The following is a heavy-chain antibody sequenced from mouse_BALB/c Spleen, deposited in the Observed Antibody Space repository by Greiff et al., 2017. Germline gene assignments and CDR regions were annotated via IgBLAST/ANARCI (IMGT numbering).Heavy chain of an antibody. CDR2: INPYNGAT. CDR1: GYSFTGYY. Sequence: EVQLQQSGPELVKPGASVKISCKASGYSFTGYYMHWVKQSHVKSLEWIGRINPYNGATSYNQNFKDKASLTVDKSSSTAYMELHSRTSEDSAVYYCARMTPYAMDYWGQGTSVTVSS. V-gene: IGHV1-31*01. J-gene: IGHJ4*01. CDR3: ARMTPYAMDY.